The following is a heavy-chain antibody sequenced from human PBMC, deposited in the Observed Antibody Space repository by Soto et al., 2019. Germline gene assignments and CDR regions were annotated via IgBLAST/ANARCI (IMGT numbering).Heavy chain of an antibody. Sequence: GGSLRLSCAASGFTFSSYGMHWVRQAPGKGLEWVAVISYDGSNKYYADSVKGRFTISRDNSKNTLYLQMNSLRAEDTAVYYCAKCLVSIVVVPAAFGGMDVWGQGTTVTVSS. V-gene: IGHV3-30*18. D-gene: IGHD2-2*01. CDR2: ISYDGSNK. CDR1: GFTFSSYG. CDR3: AKCLVSIVVVPAAFGGMDV. J-gene: IGHJ6*02.